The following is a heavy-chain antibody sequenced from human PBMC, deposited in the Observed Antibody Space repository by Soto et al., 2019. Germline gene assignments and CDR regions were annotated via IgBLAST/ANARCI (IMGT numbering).Heavy chain of an antibody. D-gene: IGHD3-22*01. V-gene: IGHV1-46*01. CDR3: ARGSWYYDSSGYYPEPNDY. J-gene: IGHJ4*02. Sequence: ASVKVSCKASGYTFTSYYMHWVRQAPGQGLEWMGIINPSGGSTSYAQKFQGRVTMTRDTSTSTVYMELSSLRSEDTAVYYCARGSWYYDSSGYYPEPNDYWGQGTLATVSS. CDR1: GYTFTSYY. CDR2: INPSGGST.